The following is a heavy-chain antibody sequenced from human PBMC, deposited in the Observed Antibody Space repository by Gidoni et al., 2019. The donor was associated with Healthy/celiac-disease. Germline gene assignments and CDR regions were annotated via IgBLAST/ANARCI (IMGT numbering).Heavy chain of an antibody. J-gene: IGHJ6*03. CDR3: ASTTTSTYYYYYMDV. CDR1: GFTFSSYS. CDR2: ISSSSSTI. Sequence: EVQLVESGGGLVQPGGSLRLSCAASGFTFSSYSMNWVRQAPGKGLEWVSYISSSSSTIYYADSVKGRFTISRDNAKNSLYLQMNSLRAEDTAVYYCASTTTSTYYYYYMDVWGKGTTVTVSS. V-gene: IGHV3-48*01. D-gene: IGHD4-17*01.